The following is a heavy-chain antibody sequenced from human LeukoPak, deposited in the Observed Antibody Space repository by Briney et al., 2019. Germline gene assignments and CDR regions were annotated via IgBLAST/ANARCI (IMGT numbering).Heavy chain of an antibody. CDR1: GFTFTTYA. V-gene: IGHV3-64*01. CDR3: ARVRSGYFRAPDFDY. Sequence: GGSLRLSCAASGFTFTTYAMHWVRQAPGKGLEYVSSISNDGDNTYYANSVRGRFTISRDNSKNTLYLQLGSLRAEDMAVYYCARVRSGYFRAPDFDYWGQGILVTVSS. D-gene: IGHD3-22*01. J-gene: IGHJ4*02. CDR2: ISNDGDNT.